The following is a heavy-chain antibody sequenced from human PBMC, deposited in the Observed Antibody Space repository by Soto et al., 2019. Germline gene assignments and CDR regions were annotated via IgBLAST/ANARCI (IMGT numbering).Heavy chain of an antibody. CDR2: ISYDGSNK. CDR1: GFTFSSYA. CDR3: AKQTGVRFDY. J-gene: IGHJ4*02. V-gene: IGHV3-30-3*01. Sequence: QVQLVESGGGVVQPGRSLRLSCAASGFTFSSYAMHWVRQAPGKGLEWVAVISYDGSNKYYADSVKGRFTISRDNPKNTLYLQMNSLRAEDTAVYYCAKQTGVRFDYWGQGTLVTVSS. D-gene: IGHD3-16*01.